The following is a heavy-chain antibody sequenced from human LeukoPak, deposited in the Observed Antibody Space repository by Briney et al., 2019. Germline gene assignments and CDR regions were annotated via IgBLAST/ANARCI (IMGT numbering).Heavy chain of an antibody. Sequence: GGSLRLSCAASGFTFSIYSMNWVRQAPGKGLEWVSYITSDRRTISYADPVKGRFTISRDNDKRLLYLQMDSPRAGDTAIYYCARSTSGTFDYWGQGMLVTVSS. J-gene: IGHJ4*02. CDR1: GFTFSIYS. D-gene: IGHD6-13*01. CDR2: ITSDRRTI. CDR3: ARSTSGTFDY. V-gene: IGHV3-48*01.